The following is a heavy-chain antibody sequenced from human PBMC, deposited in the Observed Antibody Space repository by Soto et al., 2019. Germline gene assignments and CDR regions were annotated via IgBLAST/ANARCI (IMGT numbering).Heavy chain of an antibody. CDR1: GFSFSSYA. Sequence: PGGPLRLSCSASGFSFSSYAMNWVRQAPGKGLEWLSFITSDGATKYYADSVRGRFTISRDTARNTLYLQMNSLRAEDTDVYYCAKQGGSIAARPWLHFDYWGQGTLVTVSS. CDR2: ITSDGATK. V-gene: IGHV3-48*01. J-gene: IGHJ4*02. CDR3: AKQGGSIAARPWLHFDY. D-gene: IGHD6-6*01.